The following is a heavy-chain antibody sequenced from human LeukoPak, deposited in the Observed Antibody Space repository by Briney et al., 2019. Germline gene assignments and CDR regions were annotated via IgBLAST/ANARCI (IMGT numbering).Heavy chain of an antibody. J-gene: IGHJ4*02. D-gene: IGHD4-17*01. CDR1: GFTVSSNY. CDR2: IYSRGST. V-gene: IGHV3-53*01. CDR3: VATVTILDY. Sequence: GGSLRLSCAASGFTVSSNYMSWVRQAPGKGLEWVSFIYSRGSTYYADSVKGRFTISRDNSKNTLYLQMNSLRAEDTAVYYCVATVTILDYWGQGTLVTVSS.